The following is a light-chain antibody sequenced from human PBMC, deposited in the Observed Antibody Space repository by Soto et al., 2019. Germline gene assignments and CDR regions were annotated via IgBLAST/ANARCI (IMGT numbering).Light chain of an antibody. CDR2: WAS. J-gene: IGKJ1*01. Sequence: DIVMTQSPESLAVSLGERATINCKSSQSVLYSSNNKNYLNWYQQKPGQPPKLLIYWASIRESGVPSRFSGSGSGTEFTLTISSLQPDDFATYYCQHYNSYSEAFGQGTKVDIK. CDR1: QSVLYSSNNKNY. CDR3: QHYNSYSEA. V-gene: IGKV4-1*01.